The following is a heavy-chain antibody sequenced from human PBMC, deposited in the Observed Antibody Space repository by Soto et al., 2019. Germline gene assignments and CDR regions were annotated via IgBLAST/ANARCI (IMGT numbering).Heavy chain of an antibody. D-gene: IGHD2-2*01. CDR3: TTDQPLLVPAAMNWFDP. V-gene: IGHV4-59*01. CDR2: IYYSGST. Sequence: PSETLSLTCTVSGGSISSYYWSWIRQPPGKGLEWIGYIYYSGSTNYNPSLKSRVTISVDTSKNQFSLKLSSVTAADTAVYYCTTDQPLLVPAAMNWFDPWGQGTLVTVSS. CDR1: GGSISSYY. J-gene: IGHJ5*02.